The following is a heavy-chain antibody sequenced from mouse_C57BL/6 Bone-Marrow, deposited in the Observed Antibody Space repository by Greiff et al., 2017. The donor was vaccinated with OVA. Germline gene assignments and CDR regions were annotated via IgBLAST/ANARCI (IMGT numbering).Heavy chain of an antibody. D-gene: IGHD1-1*01. J-gene: IGHJ4*01. Sequence: EVQLVESEGGLVQPGSSMKLSCTDSGGTCSDHSMAWVRQVPEKGLEWVANINYDGSSTYYLDSLKSRFIISRDNAKNILYLQMSSLKSEDTATYYCARYYYGSSGYYAMDYWGQGTSVTVSS. CDR1: GGTCSDHS. CDR2: INYDGSST. CDR3: ARYYYGSSGYYAMDY. V-gene: IGHV5-16*01.